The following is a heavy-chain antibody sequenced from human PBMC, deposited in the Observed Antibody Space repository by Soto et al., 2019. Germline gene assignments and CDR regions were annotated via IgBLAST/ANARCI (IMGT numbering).Heavy chain of an antibody. CDR2: IGPNSGGT. D-gene: IGHD3-16*02. J-gene: IGHJ4*02. V-gene: IGHV1-2*02. CDR1: GYTFTGYY. Sequence: QVQLVQSGAEVKKSGASVKVSCKASGYTFTGYYIHWGRQAPGQGLEWMGEIGPNSGGTRYAPKCKGRVTMTRATSISTVDMELSNLSPDDTAVYYCGRGRSGEVVVFYWGQGTMVTVYS. CDR3: GRGRSGEVVVFY.